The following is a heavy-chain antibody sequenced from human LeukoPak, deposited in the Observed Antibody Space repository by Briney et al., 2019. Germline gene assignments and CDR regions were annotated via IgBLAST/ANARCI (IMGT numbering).Heavy chain of an antibody. D-gene: IGHD3-3*02. J-gene: IGHJ4*02. CDR2: IIPIFGTA. CDR1: GGTFSSYA. V-gene: IGHV1-69*13. Sequence: SVKVSCKASGGTFSSYAISWVRQATGQGLEWMGGIIPIFGTANYAQKFQGRVTITADESTSTASMELSSRRSEDTAVYYCARVGFLEWLFFDYWGQGTLVTVSS. CDR3: ARVGFLEWLFFDY.